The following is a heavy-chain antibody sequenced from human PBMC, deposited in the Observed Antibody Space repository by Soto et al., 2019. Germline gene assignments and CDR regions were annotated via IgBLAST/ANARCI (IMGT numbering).Heavy chain of an antibody. CDR2: ISAYNGNT. Sequence: QVQLVQSGAEVKKPGALVKVSCKASGYTFTSYGINWVRQAPGQGLEWMGWISAYNGNTNYAQKLQGRVTMTTDTSTSTAYMELRSLRSDDTAVYYCAREGYYDSSDYYYYYGMDVWGQGTTVTVSS. CDR3: AREGYYDSSDYYYYYGMDV. D-gene: IGHD3-22*01. V-gene: IGHV1-18*01. CDR1: GYTFTSYG. J-gene: IGHJ6*02.